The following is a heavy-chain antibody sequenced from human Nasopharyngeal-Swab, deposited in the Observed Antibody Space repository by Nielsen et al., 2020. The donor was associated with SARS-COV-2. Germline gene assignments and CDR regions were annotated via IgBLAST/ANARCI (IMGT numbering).Heavy chain of an antibody. CDR3: AKSRGDTTMAHYYYYLDV. CDR2: ISSSGTDT. J-gene: IGHJ6*03. D-gene: IGHD5-24*01. Sequence: GGSLRLSCAVSGLPFNNYAVTWVRQAPGKGLEWDSIISSSGTDTYYADYVKGRFTISRDNSKNTLYLQMNSLRAEDSAIYYCAKSRGDTTMAHYYYYLDVWGKGTTVTVSS. CDR1: GLPFNNYA. V-gene: IGHV3-23*01.